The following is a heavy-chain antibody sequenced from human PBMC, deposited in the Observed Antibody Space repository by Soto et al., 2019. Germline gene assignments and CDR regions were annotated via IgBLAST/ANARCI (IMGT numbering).Heavy chain of an antibody. CDR3: AEGGDFDY. D-gene: IGHD2-15*01. CDR1: GFSFTSFV. Sequence: VQLLESGGGLAQPGGSLRLSCAASGFSFTSFVMSWVRQAPGKGLEWVSSIDGSGATTYYADSVKGRFTVSKDNSRTTLYLQMISLIADDTATYYCAEGGDFDYWGRGALVTVSS. V-gene: IGHV3-23*01. CDR2: IDGSGATT. J-gene: IGHJ4*02.